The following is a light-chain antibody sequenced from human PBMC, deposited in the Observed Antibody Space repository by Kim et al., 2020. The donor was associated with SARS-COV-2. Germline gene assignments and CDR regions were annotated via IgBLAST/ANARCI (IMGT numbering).Light chain of an antibody. J-gene: IGLJ3*02. CDR2: AVT. Sequence: GQSITIHRPGTSGDIGNYDYVSWYQPHPGQAPKLLIYAVTNRPSGVSHRFSSSRSGVTASLTISGLQAGDEADYYCSSYATSDTLLFGGGTQLTVL. CDR1: SGDIGNYDY. V-gene: IGLV2-14*03. CDR3: SSYATSDTLL.